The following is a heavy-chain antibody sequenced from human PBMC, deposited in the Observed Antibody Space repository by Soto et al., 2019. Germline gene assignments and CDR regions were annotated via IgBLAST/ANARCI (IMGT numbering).Heavy chain of an antibody. CDR1: GGSISSYY. V-gene: IGHV4-59*01. CDR2: IYYSGST. D-gene: IGHD3-22*01. J-gene: IGHJ5*02. Sequence: PSETLSLTCTVSGGSISSYYWSWIRQPPGKGLERIGYIYYSGSTNYNPSLKSRVTISVDTSKNQFSLKLSSVTAADTAVYYCARDPGGSRYDSSGYGNNWFDPWGQGTLVTVS. CDR3: ARDPGGSRYDSSGYGNNWFDP.